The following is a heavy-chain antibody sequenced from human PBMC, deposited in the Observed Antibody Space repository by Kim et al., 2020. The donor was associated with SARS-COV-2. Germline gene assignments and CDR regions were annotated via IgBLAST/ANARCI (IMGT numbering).Heavy chain of an antibody. CDR3: ARDLFGQLVQAY. Sequence: ASVKVSCKASGYTFTSYYMHWVRQAPGQGLEWMGIINPIGGSISYAQKFQGRVTMTRDTSTTTVYMELSSLRSEDTAIYYCARDLFGQLVQAYWGQGTLVTVSS. CDR2: INPIGGSI. D-gene: IGHD6-6*01. V-gene: IGHV1-46*01. CDR1: GYTFTSYY. J-gene: IGHJ4*02.